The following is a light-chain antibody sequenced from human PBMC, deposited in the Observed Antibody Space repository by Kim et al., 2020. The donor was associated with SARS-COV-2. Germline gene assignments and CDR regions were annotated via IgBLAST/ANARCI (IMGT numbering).Light chain of an antibody. Sequence: QRVAISCTGSSCNIEANYDVHWYQQFPGTAPRLLMFANTNRPSGVPDRFSGSRSGTSSSLAITGLQAEDEADYYCQSYDSSVRTWVFGGGTKVTVL. CDR2: ANT. J-gene: IGLJ3*02. CDR1: SCNIEANYD. CDR3: QSYDSSVRTWV. V-gene: IGLV1-40*01.